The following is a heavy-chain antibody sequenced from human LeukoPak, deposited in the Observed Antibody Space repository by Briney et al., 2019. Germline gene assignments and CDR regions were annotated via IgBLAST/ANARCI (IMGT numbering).Heavy chain of an antibody. Sequence: GGSLRLSCAASGFTFSSYAMTWVRQAPGKGLQWVSAISGSGRSTYYADSVKGRFTISRDTSKNTLYLQMNSLRAEDTAVYYCAKNLATVTSSGYWGQGTLVTVSS. CDR1: GFTFSSYA. D-gene: IGHD4-11*01. V-gene: IGHV3-23*01. J-gene: IGHJ4*02. CDR2: ISGSGRST. CDR3: AKNLATVTSSGY.